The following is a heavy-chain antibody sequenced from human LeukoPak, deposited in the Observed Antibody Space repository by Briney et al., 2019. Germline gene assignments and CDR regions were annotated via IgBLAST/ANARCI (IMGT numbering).Heavy chain of an antibody. CDR2: ISSSSSYI. CDR1: GFTFSSYS. J-gene: IGHJ4*02. V-gene: IGHV3-21*01. CDR3: ARGGDYDILTGYYDY. D-gene: IGHD3-9*01. Sequence: GGSLRLSCAASGFTFSSYSMNWVRQAPGKRLEWVSSISSSSSYIYYADSVKGRFTISRDNAKNSLYLQMNSLRAEDTAVYYCARGGDYDILTGYYDYWGQGTLVTVSS.